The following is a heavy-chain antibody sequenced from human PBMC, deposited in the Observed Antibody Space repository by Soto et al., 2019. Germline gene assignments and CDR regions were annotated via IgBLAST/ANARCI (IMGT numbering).Heavy chain of an antibody. CDR2: IYYSGST. CDR1: GGSLISSSYY. Sequence: SETLSLTCTVSGGSLISSSYYWGWIRQPPGKGLEWIGSIYYSGSTYYNPSLKSRVTISVDTSKNQFSLKLSSVTAADTAVYYCARWPQLEPRFDYWGQGTLVTVSS. D-gene: IGHD1-1*01. CDR3: ARWPQLEPRFDY. J-gene: IGHJ4*02. V-gene: IGHV4-39*07.